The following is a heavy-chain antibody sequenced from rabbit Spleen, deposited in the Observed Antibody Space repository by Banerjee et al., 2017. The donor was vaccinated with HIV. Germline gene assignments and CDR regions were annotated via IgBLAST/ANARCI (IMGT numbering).Heavy chain of an antibody. CDR3: ARDTGYGDFGYAAM. Sequence: QEQLVESGGGLVQPGTSLTLTCTASGFSFSGYYMSWVRQGPGKGLEWIGCINTGNGNTYYASWAKGRFTISKTSSTTVTLQMTSLTAADTATYFCARDTGYGDFGYAAMWGQGTLVTVS. D-gene: IGHD2-1*01. CDR2: INTGNGNT. CDR1: GFSFSGYY. J-gene: IGHJ3*01. V-gene: IGHV1S45*01.